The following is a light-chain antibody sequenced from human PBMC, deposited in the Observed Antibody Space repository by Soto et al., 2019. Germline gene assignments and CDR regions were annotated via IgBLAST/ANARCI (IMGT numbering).Light chain of an antibody. CDR2: AAS. Sequence: DIQLTQSPSFLSASVGHRVTITCRASQGISSYLAWYQQKPGKAPKVLIYAASTLQSGVPSRFSGSGSGTEFTLTISSLQPEDVATYYCQQLNSYPRTFGQGTKVEIK. V-gene: IGKV1-9*01. CDR1: QGISSY. J-gene: IGKJ1*01. CDR3: QQLNSYPRT.